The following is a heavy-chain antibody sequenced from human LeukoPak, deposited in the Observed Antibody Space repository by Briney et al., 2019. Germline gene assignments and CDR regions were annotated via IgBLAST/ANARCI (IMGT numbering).Heavy chain of an antibody. V-gene: IGHV3-53*01. CDR1: GFPFSSYA. CDR2: IYSGGGT. Sequence: PGGSLRLSCAASGFPFSSYAMTWVRQAPGKALEWVSVIYSGGGTYYPDSVRGRFTISRDTSKNTLYLQMNSLREDDTAVYYCAGPLLGYCSGGSCPGVAFDIWGQGTMVTVSS. D-gene: IGHD2-15*01. CDR3: AGPLLGYCSGGSCPGVAFDI. J-gene: IGHJ3*02.